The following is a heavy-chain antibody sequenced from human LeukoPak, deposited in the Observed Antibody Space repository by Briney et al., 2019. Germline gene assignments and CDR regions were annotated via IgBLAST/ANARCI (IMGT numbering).Heavy chain of an antibody. CDR2: ISYDGSNK. CDR1: EFTFSSYG. D-gene: IGHD1-26*01. J-gene: IGHJ4*02. CDR3: AKDGTRYYFDY. V-gene: IGHV3-30*18. Sequence: GGSLRLSCTASEFTFSSYGMHWVRQAPGKGLEWVAVISYDGSNKYYADSVKGRFTISRDNSKNTLYLQMNSLRAEDTAVYYCAKDGTRYYFDYWGQGTLVTVSS.